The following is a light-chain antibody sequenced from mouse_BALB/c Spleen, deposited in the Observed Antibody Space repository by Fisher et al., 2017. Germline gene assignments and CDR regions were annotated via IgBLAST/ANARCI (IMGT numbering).Light chain of an antibody. CDR3: QQWSSNPYT. V-gene: IGKV4-55*01. J-gene: IGKJ2*01. CDR1: SSVSY. CDR2: DTS. Sequence: VLTQSTAIMSASPGEKVTMTCSASSSVSYMYWYQQKPGSSPRLWIYDTSNLVSGVPARFSGSRSGTSYSLTISSMEGEDAATYYCQQWSSNPYTFGGGTKLEIK.